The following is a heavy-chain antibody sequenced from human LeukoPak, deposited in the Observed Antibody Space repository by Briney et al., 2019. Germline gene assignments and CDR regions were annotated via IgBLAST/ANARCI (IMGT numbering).Heavy chain of an antibody. Sequence: ASVKVSCKASGYTFTGYYMHWVLQAPGQGLEWIGQINPNSGGTNYAQKFQGRVTMTRDTSISTAYMELSRLRSDDTAVYYCATRRAAAGTDYFDYWGQGTLVTVSS. CDR2: INPNSGGT. CDR1: GYTFTGYY. D-gene: IGHD6-13*01. CDR3: ATRRAAAGTDYFDY. J-gene: IGHJ4*02. V-gene: IGHV1-2*06.